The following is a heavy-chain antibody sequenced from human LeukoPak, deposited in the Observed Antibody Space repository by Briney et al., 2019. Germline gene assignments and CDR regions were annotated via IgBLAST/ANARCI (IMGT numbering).Heavy chain of an antibody. Sequence: SVKVSCKASGGTFSSYAISWVRQAPGQGLEWMGRIIPILGIANYAQKLQGRVTITADKSTSTAYMELSSLRSEDTAVYYCARDTTYYYGSGSYYNAGLSDYWGQGTLVTVSS. CDR2: IIPILGIA. CDR3: ARDTTYYYGSGSYYNAGLSDY. V-gene: IGHV1-69*04. J-gene: IGHJ4*02. D-gene: IGHD3-10*01. CDR1: GGTFSSYA.